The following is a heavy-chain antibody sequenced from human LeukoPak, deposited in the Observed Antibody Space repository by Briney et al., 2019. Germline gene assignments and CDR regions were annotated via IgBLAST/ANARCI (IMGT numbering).Heavy chain of an antibody. CDR2: INHSGST. D-gene: IGHD3-9*01. CDR1: GGSFSGYY. J-gene: IGHJ4*02. Sequence: PSETLSLTCAVYGGSFSGYYWSWLRQPPGKGLEWIGEINHSGSTNYNPSLKSRVTISVDTSKNQFSLKLSSVTAADTAVYYCARWGYDILTGLTFDYWGQGTLVTVSS. V-gene: IGHV4-34*01. CDR3: ARWGYDILTGLTFDY.